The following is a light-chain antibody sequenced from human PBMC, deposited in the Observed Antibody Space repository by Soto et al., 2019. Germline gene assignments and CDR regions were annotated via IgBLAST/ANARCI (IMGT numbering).Light chain of an antibody. CDR3: LQDHSYPLT. V-gene: IGKV1-6*01. CDR2: AAS. Sequence: AIPMTQSPSSLSASVGDRVTITCRASQGISDDLSWYQQKPGKAPKFLIYAASNLQSGVPSRFSGSGSGTDFTLTITSLQPEDFATYYCLQDHSYPLTFGGRTEVEIK. J-gene: IGKJ4*01. CDR1: QGISDD.